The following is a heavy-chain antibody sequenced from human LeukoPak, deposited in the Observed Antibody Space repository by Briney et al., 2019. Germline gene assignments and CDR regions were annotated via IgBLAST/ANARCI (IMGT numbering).Heavy chain of an antibody. V-gene: IGHV3-66*01. CDR3: AREQWFDP. CDR2: IYSSGST. Sequence: PGGSLRLSCAASGFTVSSNYMSWVRQAPGKGLEWVSVIYSSGSTYYADSVKGRFTISRDTAKNMLYLQMNILRVEDTAVYFCAREQWFDPWGQGTLVIVSS. J-gene: IGHJ5*02. CDR1: GFTVSSNY.